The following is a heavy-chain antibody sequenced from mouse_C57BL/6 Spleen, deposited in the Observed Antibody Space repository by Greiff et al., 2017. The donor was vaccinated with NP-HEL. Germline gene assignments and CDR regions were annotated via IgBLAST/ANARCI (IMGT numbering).Heavy chain of an antibody. D-gene: IGHD1-1*01. CDR1: GYTFTSYW. V-gene: IGHV1-52*01. CDR3: AREGDYYGSSPYYFDY. Sequence: VQLQQPGAELVRPGSSVKLSCKASGYTFTSYWMHWVKQRPIQGLEWIGNIDPSDSDTHYNQKFKDKATLTVDQSSSTAYMQLSSLTSEDSAVYDCAREGDYYGSSPYYFDYWGQGTTLTVSS. J-gene: IGHJ2*01. CDR2: IDPSDSDT.